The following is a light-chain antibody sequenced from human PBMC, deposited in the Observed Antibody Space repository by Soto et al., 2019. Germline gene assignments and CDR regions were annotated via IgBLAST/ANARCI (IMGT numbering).Light chain of an antibody. CDR3: QQRSNWPPL. Sequence: EILLTPSPATLSLSPGERATPSCRASQSVNSYLAWYQQKPGQAPRLLIYDASNRATGIPARFSGSGSGTDFTLTISSLEPEDFAVYYCQQRSNWPPLFGPGTKVDIK. V-gene: IGKV3-11*01. CDR2: DAS. CDR1: QSVNSY. J-gene: IGKJ3*01.